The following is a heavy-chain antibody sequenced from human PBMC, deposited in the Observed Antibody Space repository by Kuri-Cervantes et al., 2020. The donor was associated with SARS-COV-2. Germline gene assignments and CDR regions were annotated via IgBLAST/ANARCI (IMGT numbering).Heavy chain of an antibody. CDR2: ICYDGSNK. CDR3: ARDRNKGTTGTHDLDY. J-gene: IGHJ4*02. V-gene: IGHV3-33*08. Sequence: GESLKISCAASGFTFSSYAMSWVRQAPGKGLEWVAVICYDGSNKYYADSVKGRFTISRDNSKNTLYLQMNSLRAEDTAVYFCARDRNKGTTGTHDLDYWGQGTLVTVSS. CDR1: GFTFSSYA. D-gene: IGHD1-1*01.